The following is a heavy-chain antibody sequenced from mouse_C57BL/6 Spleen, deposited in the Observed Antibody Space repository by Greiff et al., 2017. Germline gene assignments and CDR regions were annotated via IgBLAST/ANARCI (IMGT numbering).Heavy chain of an antibody. CDR2: IDPSDSYT. CDR3: ARLDYRRYFDY. CDR1: GYTFTSYW. V-gene: IGHV1-50*01. J-gene: IGHJ2*01. Sequence: QVQLQQSGAELVKPGASVKLSCKASGYTFTSYWMQWVKQRPGQGLEWIGEIDPSDSYTNYNQKFKGKATLTVDTSSSTAYMQLSSLTSEDSAVYYCARLDYRRYFDYWGQGTTLTVSS. D-gene: IGHD2-14*01.